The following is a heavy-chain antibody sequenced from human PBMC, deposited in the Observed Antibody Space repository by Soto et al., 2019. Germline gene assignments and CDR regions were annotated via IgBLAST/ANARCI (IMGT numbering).Heavy chain of an antibody. D-gene: IGHD2-15*01. J-gene: IGHJ4*02. V-gene: IGHV1-18*01. CDR3: ARVSCSGGSCYSEVGDY. Sequence: QVQLVQSGAEVKKPGASVKVSCKASGYTFTSYGISWVRQAPGQGLEWMGWISAYNDNTNYAQKLQGRVTMTTDTSTSKAYMELRSLRSDDTAVYYCARVSCSGGSCYSEVGDYWGQGTLVTVSS. CDR2: ISAYNDNT. CDR1: GYTFTSYG.